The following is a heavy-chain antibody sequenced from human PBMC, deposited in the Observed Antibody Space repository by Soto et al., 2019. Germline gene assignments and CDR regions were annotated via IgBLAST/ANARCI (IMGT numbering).Heavy chain of an antibody. J-gene: IGHJ4*02. CDR2: INAGCGNT. V-gene: IGHV1-3*01. CDR1: GYTFSSYA. CDR3: ARDTGDGTFDF. D-gene: IGHD7-27*01. Sequence: GASVKVSCKASGYTFSSYAMHWVRQAPGQRLEWMGWINAGCGNTKSSQKFQDRVTISRDTSASTAYMELTSLRSEDTAVYYCARDTGDGTFDFWGQGTLVTVSS.